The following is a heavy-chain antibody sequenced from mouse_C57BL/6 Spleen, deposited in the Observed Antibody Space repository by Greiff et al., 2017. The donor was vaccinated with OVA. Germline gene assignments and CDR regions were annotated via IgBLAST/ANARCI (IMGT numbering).Heavy chain of an antibody. CDR2: IDPEDGDT. Sequence: VQLQQSGAELVRPGASVKLSCTASGFNIKDYYMHWVKQRPEQGLEWIGRIDPEDGDTEYAPKFQGKATMTADTSSNTAYLQLSSLTSEDTAVYYCTTGDGNYARFDYWGQGTTLTVSS. V-gene: IGHV14-1*01. J-gene: IGHJ2*01. CDR3: TTGDGNYARFDY. CDR1: GFNIKDYY. D-gene: IGHD2-1*01.